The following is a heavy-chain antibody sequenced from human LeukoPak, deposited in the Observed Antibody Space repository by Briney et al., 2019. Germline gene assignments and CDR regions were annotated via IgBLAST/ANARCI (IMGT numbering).Heavy chain of an antibody. D-gene: IGHD2-21*02. CDR1: GYTFTSYA. CDR2: INAGNGNT. J-gene: IGHJ4*02. Sequence: ASVKVSCKASGYTFTSYAMHWVRQAPGQRLEWMGWINAGNGNTKYSQKFQGRVTITRDTSASTAYMELSSLRSEDTAVYYCARGHGLRVTALYCSDYWGQGTLVTVSS. V-gene: IGHV1-3*01. CDR3: ARGHGLRVTALYCSDY.